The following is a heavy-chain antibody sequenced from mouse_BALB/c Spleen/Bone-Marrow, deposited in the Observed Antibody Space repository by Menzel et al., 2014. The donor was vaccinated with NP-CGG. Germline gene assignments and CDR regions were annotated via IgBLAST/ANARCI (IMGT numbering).Heavy chain of an antibody. D-gene: IGHD2-10*02. V-gene: IGHV3-6*02. Sequence: VQLKQSGPGLVKPSQSLSLPCFVTGYSITSGYYWSWIRQFPGNKLEWMGYISYDGSNNYNPSLKNRISITRDTSKNRFFLKLNSVTTEDTATYYCARGGYGFPFDYWGQGTTLTVSS. CDR1: GYSITSGYY. CDR2: ISYDGSN. CDR3: ARGGYGFPFDY. J-gene: IGHJ2*01.